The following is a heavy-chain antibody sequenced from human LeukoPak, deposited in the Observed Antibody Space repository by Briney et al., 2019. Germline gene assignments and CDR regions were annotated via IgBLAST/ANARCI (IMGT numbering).Heavy chain of an antibody. CDR3: ARDVDYHATSECFDY. CDR1: GFTFSSYW. V-gene: IGHV3-74*03. Sequence: GGSLRLSCAASGFTFSSYWMHWVRRAPGKGLVWVSRINSDGSSTTYADSVKGRFTISRDDAKNTLYLQMSSLRPEDTAVYYCARDVDYHATSECFDYWGQGTLVTVSS. D-gene: IGHD1-26*01. CDR2: INSDGSST. J-gene: IGHJ4*02.